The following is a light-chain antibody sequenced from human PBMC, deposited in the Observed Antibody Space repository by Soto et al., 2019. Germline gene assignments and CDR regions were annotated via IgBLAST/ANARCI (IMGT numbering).Light chain of an antibody. Sequence: QSALTQPASVSGSPGQSITISCTGTSSDVGSYNYVSWYQQYPGKAPKLMIYDVSNRPSGVSNRFSGSKSGNTASLTISGLQAEDEADYYCSSYTSSSTMVFGGGTQLTVL. V-gene: IGLV2-14*01. CDR2: DVS. J-gene: IGLJ2*01. CDR1: SSDVGSYNY. CDR3: SSYTSSSTMV.